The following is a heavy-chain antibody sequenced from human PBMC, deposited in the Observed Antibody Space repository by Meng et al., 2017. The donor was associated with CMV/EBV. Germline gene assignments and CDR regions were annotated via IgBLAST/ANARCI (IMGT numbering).Heavy chain of an antibody. CDR2: IYYSGST. J-gene: IGHJ4*02. CDR3: ASLAGDY. Sequence: QRQRQESGPGLVKPSETLSLTCTGSGGSISSSSYYWGWIRQPPGKGLEWIGSIYYSGSTYYNPSLKSRVTISVDTSKNQFSLKLSSVTAADTAVYYCASLAGDYWGQGTLVTVSS. D-gene: IGHD3-10*01. V-gene: IGHV4-39*07. CDR1: GGSISSSSYY.